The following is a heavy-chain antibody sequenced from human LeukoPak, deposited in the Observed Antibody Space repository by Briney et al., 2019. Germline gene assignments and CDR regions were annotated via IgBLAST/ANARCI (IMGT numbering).Heavy chain of an antibody. CDR3: ARRRKELLGYWFDP. Sequence: PGGSLRLSCAASGFTFDDYGMSWVRQAPGKGLEWVSGINWNGGSTGYADSVKGRFTISRDNAKNSLYLQMNSLRAEDTALYYCARRRKELLGYWFDPWGQGTLVTVSS. V-gene: IGHV3-20*04. CDR1: GFTFDDYG. CDR2: INWNGGST. D-gene: IGHD1-26*01. J-gene: IGHJ5*02.